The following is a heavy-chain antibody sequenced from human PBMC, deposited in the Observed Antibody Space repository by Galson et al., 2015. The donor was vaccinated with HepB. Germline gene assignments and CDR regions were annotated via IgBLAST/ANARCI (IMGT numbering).Heavy chain of an antibody. D-gene: IGHD3-10*01. V-gene: IGHV4-59*01. Sequence: ETLSLTCTVSCGSISSYYWSCIRHPPGKGLEWIGYIYYGGSTNYNPSLKSRVAISVDTSKNQFSLKLSSVTAADTAVYYCAREPKMVRGVIGFVYGMDVWGQGTTVTVSS. CDR2: IYYGGST. CDR3: AREPKMVRGVIGFVYGMDV. J-gene: IGHJ6*02. CDR1: CGSISSYY.